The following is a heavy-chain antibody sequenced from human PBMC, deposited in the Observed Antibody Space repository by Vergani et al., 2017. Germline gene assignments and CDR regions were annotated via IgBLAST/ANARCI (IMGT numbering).Heavy chain of an antibody. CDR3: AREGISLTVWEVNYMDV. J-gene: IGHJ6*03. CDR1: GDRVSNKSAG. Sequence: QVQLHQSGPGLVKPSQTLPLTCAISGDRVSNKSAGWNWIRQSPSRGLEWLGRAYFMSKWYNDYAASVKSRMTINTDTSKNLFSLQLQCVTPEDTAVYYCAREGISLTVWEVNYMDVWGKGTAVTVSS. V-gene: IGHV6-1*01. CDR2: AYFMSKWYN. D-gene: IGHD4-11*01.